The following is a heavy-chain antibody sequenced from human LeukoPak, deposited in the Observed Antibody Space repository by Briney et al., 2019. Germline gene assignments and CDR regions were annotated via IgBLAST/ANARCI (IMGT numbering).Heavy chain of an antibody. CDR1: GFTFSSYW. D-gene: IGHD1-26*01. J-gene: IGHJ5*02. V-gene: IGHV3-7*01. CDR2: IKQDGSEK. Sequence: GGSLRLSCAASGFTFSSYWMSWVRQAPGKGLEWVANIKQDGSEKYYVDSVKGRFTISRDNAKNSLYLQMNSLRAEDTAVYYCARRRYSGSSQHFDPWGQGTLVTVSS. CDR3: ARRRYSGSSQHFDP.